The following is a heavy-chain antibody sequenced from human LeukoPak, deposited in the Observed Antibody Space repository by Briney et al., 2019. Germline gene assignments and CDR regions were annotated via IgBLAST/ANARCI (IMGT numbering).Heavy chain of an antibody. V-gene: IGHV4-4*07. CDR1: GGSISSYY. CDR2: IYTSGST. Sequence: SETLSLTCTVSGGSISSYYWSWIRQPAGKGLEWIGRIYTSGSTNYNPSLKSRVTMSVDTSKNQFSLKLSSVTAADTAVYYCAREVEPISAMDKRDWYFDLWGRGTLVTVSS. J-gene: IGHJ2*01. D-gene: IGHD5-18*01. CDR3: AREVEPISAMDKRDWYFDL.